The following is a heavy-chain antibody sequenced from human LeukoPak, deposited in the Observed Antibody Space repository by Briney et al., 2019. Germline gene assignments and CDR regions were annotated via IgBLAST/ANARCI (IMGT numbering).Heavy chain of an antibody. D-gene: IGHD3-10*01. V-gene: IGHV1-8*01. Sequence: ASVKVSCKASGFTFTSYDINWVRQATGQGLEWMGWMNPNSGNTGYAQKFQGRVTMTRNTSISTAYMELSNLRSEDTAVYYCASTSGSYRSPVDYYYYYMDVWGKGTTVTVSS. J-gene: IGHJ6*03. CDR3: ASTSGSYRSPVDYYYYYMDV. CDR1: GFTFTSYD. CDR2: MNPNSGNT.